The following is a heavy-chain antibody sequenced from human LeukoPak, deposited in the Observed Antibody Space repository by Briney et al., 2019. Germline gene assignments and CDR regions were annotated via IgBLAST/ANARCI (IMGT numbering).Heavy chain of an antibody. J-gene: IGHJ3*02. CDR2: IIPIFGTA. CDR1: GGTFSSYA. CDR3: ARGWELLVKSGAFDI. D-gene: IGHD1-26*01. V-gene: IGHV1-69*13. Sequence: GASVKVSCKASGGTFSSYAISWVRQAPGQGLEWMGGIIPIFGTANYAQKFQGRVTITADESTSTAYMELSSLRSEDTAVYYCARGWELLVKSGAFDIWGQGTMVTVSS.